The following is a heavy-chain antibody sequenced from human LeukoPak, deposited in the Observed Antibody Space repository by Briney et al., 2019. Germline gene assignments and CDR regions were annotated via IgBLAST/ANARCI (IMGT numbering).Heavy chain of an antibody. CDR3: ARADYYGSGSNYFDY. CDR2: IYYSGST. V-gene: IGHV4-59*08. D-gene: IGHD3-10*01. CDR1: GASISDYY. J-gene: IGHJ4*02. Sequence: SETLSLTCTVSGASISDYYWSWIRQSPGMGLEWIGYIYYSGSTNYNPSLKSRVTISVDTSKNQFSLKLSSVTAADTAVYYCARADYYGSGSNYFDYWGQGTLVTVSS.